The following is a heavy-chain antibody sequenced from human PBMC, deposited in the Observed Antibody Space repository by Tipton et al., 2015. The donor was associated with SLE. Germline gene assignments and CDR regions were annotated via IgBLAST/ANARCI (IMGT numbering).Heavy chain of an antibody. D-gene: IGHD1-20*01. Sequence: TLSLTCTVSGGSVTSGSYYWTWIRQPAGKGLEWIGHIYTRGNINYHPSLKSRVTISVDTSQNQFSLRLNSVTAADTAMYYCARDRLTGSHLDPWGQGTLVTVSS. V-gene: IGHV4-61*09. CDR3: ARDRLTGSHLDP. J-gene: IGHJ5*02. CDR1: GGSVTSGSYY. CDR2: IYTRGNI.